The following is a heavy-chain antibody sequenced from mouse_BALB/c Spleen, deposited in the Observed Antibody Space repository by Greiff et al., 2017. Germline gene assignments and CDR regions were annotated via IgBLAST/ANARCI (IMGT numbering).Heavy chain of an antibody. CDR3: ASAYYGNYDYFDY. Sequence: VQLQQSGAELARPGASVKLSCKASGYTFTSYWMQWVKQRPGQGLEWIGAIYPGDGDTRYTQKFKGKATLTADKSSSTAYMQLSSLASEDSAVYYCASAYYGNYDYFDYWGQGTTLTVSS. D-gene: IGHD2-10*01. V-gene: IGHV1-87*01. J-gene: IGHJ2*01. CDR2: IYPGDGDT. CDR1: GYTFTSYW.